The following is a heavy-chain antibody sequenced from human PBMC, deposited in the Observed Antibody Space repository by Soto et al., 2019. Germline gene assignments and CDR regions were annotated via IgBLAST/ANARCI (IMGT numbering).Heavy chain of an antibody. CDR1: GFTFSSYA. D-gene: IGHD6-6*01. CDR2: ISYDGSNK. J-gene: IGHJ6*04. Sequence: QVQLVESGGGVVQPGRSLRLSCAASGFTFSSYAMHWVRQAPGKGLEWVAVISYDGSNKYYADSVKGRFTISRDNSKNTLYLQMNSLRAEDTAVYYCASSSSWPDYYGMDVWGKGTTVTVSS. CDR3: ASSSSWPDYYGMDV. V-gene: IGHV3-30-3*01.